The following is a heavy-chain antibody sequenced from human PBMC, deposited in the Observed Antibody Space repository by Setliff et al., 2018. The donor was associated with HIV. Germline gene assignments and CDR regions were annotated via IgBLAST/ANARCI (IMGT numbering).Heavy chain of an antibody. CDR2: ISTYNGNT. CDR1: GYTFTTYG. J-gene: IGHJ5*02. D-gene: IGHD6-13*01. CDR3: ARVFYSSSWYNGWFDP. V-gene: IGHV1-18*01. Sequence: ASVKVSCKASGYTFTTYGITWVRQAPGQGLEWMGWISTYNGNTNYAQKFQGRVTMTTVTSTSTAYMELRSLRSDDTAVYYCARVFYSSSWYNGWFDPWGQGTLVTVSS.